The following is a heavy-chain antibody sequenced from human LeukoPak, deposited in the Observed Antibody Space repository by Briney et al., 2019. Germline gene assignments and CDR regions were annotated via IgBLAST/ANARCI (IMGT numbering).Heavy chain of an antibody. J-gene: IGHJ5*01. V-gene: IGHV5-51*01. CDR2: IYPGDSDT. CDR1: GYSFTDYW. Sequence: GDPLKISCKGSGYSFTDYWIGGVGQLPGKGLEGMGIIYPGDSDTRYSPSFHGQVTISVDKSISTAYLQWSSMKASDTAMYYCARRGQASSWYSDSWGQGTLVTVSS. D-gene: IGHD6-13*01. CDR3: ARRGQASSWYSDS.